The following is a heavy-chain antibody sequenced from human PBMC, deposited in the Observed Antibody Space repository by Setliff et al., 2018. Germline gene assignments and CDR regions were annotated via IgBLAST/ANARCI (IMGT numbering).Heavy chain of an antibody. V-gene: IGHV1-3*01. Sequence: ASVKVSCRASGYTFTSYAMHWVRQAPGQRLEWMGWINAGNGNTKYSQKFQGRVTITRDTSASTAYMELSSLRSEDTAVYYCARDRAYSSSWFLWFDPWGQGTLVTVSS. D-gene: IGHD6-13*01. CDR2: INAGNGNT. CDR3: ARDRAYSSSWFLWFDP. CDR1: GYTFTSYA. J-gene: IGHJ5*02.